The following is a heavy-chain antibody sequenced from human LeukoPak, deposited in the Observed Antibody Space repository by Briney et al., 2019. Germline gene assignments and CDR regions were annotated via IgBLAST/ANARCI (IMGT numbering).Heavy chain of an antibody. CDR1: GGSISSGGYY. Sequence: PSETLSLTCTVSGGSISSGGYYWSWIRQHPGKGLEWIGCIYYSGSTYHNPSLKSRVTISVDTSKNQFSLKLSSVTAADTAVYYCARDSRGSGYLNWFDPWGQGTLVTVSS. J-gene: IGHJ5*02. V-gene: IGHV4-31*03. CDR2: IYYSGST. D-gene: IGHD3-3*01. CDR3: ARDSRGSGYLNWFDP.